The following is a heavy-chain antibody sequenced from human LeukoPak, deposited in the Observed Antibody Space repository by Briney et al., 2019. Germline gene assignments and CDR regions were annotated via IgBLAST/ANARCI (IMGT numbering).Heavy chain of an antibody. J-gene: IGHJ4*02. CDR3: AKDDGSIYDYVWGLAPYFDY. CDR2: ISGSGGST. V-gene: IGHV3-23*01. CDR1: GFTFSSYA. D-gene: IGHD3-16*01. Sequence: PGGSLRLSCAASGFTFSSYAMSWVRQAPGKGLEWVSAISGSGGSTYYADSVKGRFTISRDNSKNTLYLQMNSLRAEDTAVYYCAKDDGSIYDYVWGLAPYFDYWGQGSLVIVSS.